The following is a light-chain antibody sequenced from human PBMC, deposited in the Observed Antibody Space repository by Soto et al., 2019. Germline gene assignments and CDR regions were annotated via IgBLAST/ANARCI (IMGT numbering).Light chain of an antibody. CDR2: LPS. J-gene: IGKJ1*01. CDR3: MQLLQTPWT. CDR1: QSLLQRDGNNH. V-gene: IGKV2-28*01. Sequence: DIVLTQSPLSLPVTPGEPASISCRSSQSLLQRDGNNHLDWYLQKPGQSPQLLISLPSNRASGVPERFSGGGTGTDFTLKISRVEAEDVGIYYCMQLLQTPWTFGQGTKVDIK.